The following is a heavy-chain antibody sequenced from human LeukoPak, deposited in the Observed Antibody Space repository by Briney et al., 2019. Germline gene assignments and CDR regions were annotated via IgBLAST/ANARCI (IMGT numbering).Heavy chain of an antibody. J-gene: IGHJ4*02. V-gene: IGHV3-7*01. CDR2: IKQDGSEK. CDR3: AKDPRSGYYHPNFDY. D-gene: IGHD3-22*01. Sequence: GGSLRLSCAASGFTFSSFWMRWVRQAPGKGLELVANIKQDGSEKYYVDSVQGRFTISRDNAKNSLYLQMNSLRAEDTAVYYCAKDPRSGYYHPNFDYWGQGTLVTVSS. CDR1: GFTFSSFW.